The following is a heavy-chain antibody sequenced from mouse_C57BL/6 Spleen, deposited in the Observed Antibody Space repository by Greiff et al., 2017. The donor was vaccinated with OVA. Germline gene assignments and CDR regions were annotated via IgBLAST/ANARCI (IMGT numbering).Heavy chain of an antibody. CDR2: IDPSDSYT. CDR3: ARGVYGGYYFDY. D-gene: IGHD1-1*02. CDR1: GYTFTSYW. Sequence: QVQLQQSGAELVMPGASVKLSCKASGYTFTSYWMHWVKQRPGQGLEWIGEIDPSDSYTNYNQKFKGKSTLTVDKSSSTAYMQLSSLTSEDSAVYYCARGVYGGYYFDYWGQGTTLTVSS. V-gene: IGHV1-69*01. J-gene: IGHJ2*01.